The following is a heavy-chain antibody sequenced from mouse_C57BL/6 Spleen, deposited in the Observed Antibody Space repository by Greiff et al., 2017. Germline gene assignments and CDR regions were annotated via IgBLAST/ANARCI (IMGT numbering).Heavy chain of an antibody. D-gene: IGHD2-1*01. J-gene: IGHJ1*03. Sequence: QVQLQQSGAELVKPGASVKLSCKASGYTFTEYTIHWVKQRSGQGLEWIGWFYPGSGSIKYNEKFKDKATLTADKSSSTVYMELSRLTSEDSAVYFCARHEEGGYGNYEDWYFDGWGTGSTVTVSS. CDR2: FYPGSGSI. CDR3: ARHEEGGYGNYEDWYFDG. V-gene: IGHV1-62-2*01. CDR1: GYTFTEYT.